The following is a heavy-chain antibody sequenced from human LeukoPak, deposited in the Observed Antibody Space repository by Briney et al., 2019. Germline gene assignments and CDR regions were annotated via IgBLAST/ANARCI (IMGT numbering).Heavy chain of an antibody. Sequence: ASVKVSCKASGYTFTGYYMHWVRQAPGQGLEWMGWISPNSGGTNYAQKFQGWVTMTRDTSISTAYMELSRLRSDDTAVYYCATVGGYSYGYMQLRYFDYWGQGTLVTVSS. CDR3: ATVGGYSYGYMQLRYFDY. CDR2: ISPNSGGT. J-gene: IGHJ4*02. D-gene: IGHD5-18*01. CDR1: GYTFTGYY. V-gene: IGHV1-2*04.